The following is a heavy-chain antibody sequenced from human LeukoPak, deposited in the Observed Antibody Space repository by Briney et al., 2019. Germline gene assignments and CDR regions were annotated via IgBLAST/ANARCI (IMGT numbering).Heavy chain of an antibody. CDR2: ISGSGGST. D-gene: IGHD7-27*01. Sequence: GGSLRLSCAASGFTFSSYAMSWVRQAPGKGLEWVSAISGSGGSTYYADSVKGRFTISRDNSKNTLYLQMNSLRAEDTAVYYCAVTLGVRGWGRFDYWGQGTLVTVSS. CDR3: AVTLGVRGWGRFDY. J-gene: IGHJ4*02. V-gene: IGHV3-23*01. CDR1: GFTFSSYA.